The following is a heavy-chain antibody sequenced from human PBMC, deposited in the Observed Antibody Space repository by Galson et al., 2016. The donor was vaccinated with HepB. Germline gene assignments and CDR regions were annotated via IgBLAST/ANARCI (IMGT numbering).Heavy chain of an antibody. CDR1: GGSISSSSYY. D-gene: IGHD4-17*01. Sequence: SETLSLTCTVSGGSISSSSYYWGWIRQPPGKGLEWIGSIYYSGSTYYNPSLKSRVTISVDTSENQFSLKLSSVTAADTAVYYCARSTVTTFYYWGQGTLVTVSS. CDR2: IYYSGST. V-gene: IGHV4-39*01. J-gene: IGHJ4*02. CDR3: ARSTVTTFYY.